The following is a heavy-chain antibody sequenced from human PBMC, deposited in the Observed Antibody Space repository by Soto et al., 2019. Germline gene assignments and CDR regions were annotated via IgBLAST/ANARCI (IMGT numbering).Heavy chain of an antibody. CDR3: TTAEIDDY. CDR1: GFTFIGPG. V-gene: IGHV3-73*01. J-gene: IGHJ4*02. CDR2: IRSKANSYAT. Sequence: GPHRLPWAAFGFTFIGPGMHRVRQTTGKGLEWVGRIRSKANSYATAYAASVKGRFTISRDDSKNTAYMQMNSLKTVDTAVYYCTTAEIDDYWGQGTLVSVSS.